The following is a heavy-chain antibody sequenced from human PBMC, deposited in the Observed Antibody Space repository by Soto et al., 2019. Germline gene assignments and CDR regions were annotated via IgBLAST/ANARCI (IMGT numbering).Heavy chain of an antibody. J-gene: IGHJ3*02. CDR2: IYYSGST. Sequence: LSLTCTVSGGSIRGASYYWSWIRQHPGKGLEWIGYIYYSGSTYYNPSLKSRISISEDTSKNQFSLRMSSMTAADAAVYYCARCIFRATDAFDIWGQGTMVTVSS. CDR1: GGSIRGASYY. D-gene: IGHD3-3*01. CDR3: ARCIFRATDAFDI. V-gene: IGHV4-31*03.